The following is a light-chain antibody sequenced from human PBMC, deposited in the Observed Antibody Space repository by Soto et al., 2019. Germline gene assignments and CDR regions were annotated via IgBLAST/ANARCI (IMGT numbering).Light chain of an antibody. Sequence: QSVLTQPASVSGAPGQSITISCAGTTSDVGYDDLVSWYQQYPGRAPKLLIYEVDDRPSGIPVPFSGSKSGVTASLTIFGLLPEDEAVYFSCTYAGQVPKFGRGTKLTVL. CDR1: TSDVGYDDL. J-gene: IGLJ2*01. V-gene: IGLV2-23*02. CDR2: EVD. CDR3: CTYAGQVPK.